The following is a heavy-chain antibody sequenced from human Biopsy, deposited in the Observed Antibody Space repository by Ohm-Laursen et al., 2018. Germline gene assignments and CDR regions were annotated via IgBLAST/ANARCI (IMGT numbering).Heavy chain of an antibody. V-gene: IGHV1-2*02. CDR2: INCKTGAT. Sequence: ASVKVSCKASSYTFTDCNLHWMRQAPGQGLEWLGYINCKTGATNYAQKFQGTVTMTRDTSISTAYLALGSLRSADTAIYYCARDPLNGHKHFDYWGQGSLVTVSS. D-gene: IGHD2-8*01. CDR1: SYTFTDCN. J-gene: IGHJ4*02. CDR3: ARDPLNGHKHFDY.